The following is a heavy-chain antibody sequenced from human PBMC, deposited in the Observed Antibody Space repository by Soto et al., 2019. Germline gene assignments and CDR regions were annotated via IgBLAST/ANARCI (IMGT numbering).Heavy chain of an antibody. CDR1: DYSISSGYY. D-gene: IGHD2-2*02. CDR3: VRGYTRCSTYQPVEH. Sequence: LSCAVSDYSISSGYYWGWIRQPPGKGLEWIGSIFHSGSTYYNPSLKSRVTISVDMSKNQFSLKLSSVTAADTAVYYCVRGYTRCSTYQPVEHCCQGSLIT. V-gene: IGHV4-38-2*01. J-gene: IGHJ1*01. CDR2: IFHSGST.